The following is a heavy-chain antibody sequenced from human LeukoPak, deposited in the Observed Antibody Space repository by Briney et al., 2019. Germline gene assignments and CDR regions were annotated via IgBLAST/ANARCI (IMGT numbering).Heavy chain of an antibody. D-gene: IGHD6-19*01. CDR3: ASPSSGWFFNAFDI. CDR2: ISGSGDAT. CDR1: GFTFSNYA. V-gene: IGHV3-23*01. Sequence: GGSLRLSCSASGFTFSNYAMTWVRQAPGKGLECVSVISGSGDATNYADSVKGRFTISRDNSKSTLYVQMNSLRVEDTAVYYCASPSSGWFFNAFDIWGQGTMVTVSS. J-gene: IGHJ3*02.